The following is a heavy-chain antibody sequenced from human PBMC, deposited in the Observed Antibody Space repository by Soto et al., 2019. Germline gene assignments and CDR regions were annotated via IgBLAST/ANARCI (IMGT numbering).Heavy chain of an antibody. V-gene: IGHV3-30-3*01. CDR1: GFTFSSYA. Sequence: QVQLVESGGGVVQPGRSLRLSCAASGFTFSSYAMHWVRQAPGKGLEWVAVISYDGSNKYYADSVKGRFTISRDNSKNTLYLQMTSLRAEDTGVYYCARDVTGVAAFGDWGQGTLVTVSS. CDR2: ISYDGSNK. D-gene: IGHD3-3*01. CDR3: ARDVTGVAAFGD. J-gene: IGHJ4*02.